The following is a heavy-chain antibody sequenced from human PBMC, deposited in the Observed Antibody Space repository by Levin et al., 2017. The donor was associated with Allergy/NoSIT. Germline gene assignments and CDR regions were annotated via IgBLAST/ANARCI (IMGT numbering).Heavy chain of an antibody. J-gene: IGHJ4*02. V-gene: IGHV3-9*01. CDR3: AKDSNIYGHATHDY. CDR2: ISWNSGTI. Sequence: SLKISCAASGFTFDDYAMHWVRQAPGKGLEWVSGISWNSGTIGYADSVKGRFTISRDNAKNSLYLQMNSLRAEDTALYYCAKDSNIYGHATHDYWGQGTLVTVSS. D-gene: IGHD4-11*01. CDR1: GFTFDDYA.